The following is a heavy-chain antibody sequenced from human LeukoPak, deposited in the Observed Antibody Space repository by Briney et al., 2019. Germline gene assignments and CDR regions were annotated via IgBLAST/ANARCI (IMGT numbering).Heavy chain of an antibody. Sequence: PSETLSLTCAVYGGSFSGYYWSWIRQPPGKGLEWIGEINHSGSTNYNPSLKSRVTISVDTSKNQFSLKLSSVTAADTAVYYCARGSKTDIVVVPAAIRGAFDIWGQGTMVTVSS. CDR1: GGSFSGYY. J-gene: IGHJ3*02. CDR3: ARGSKTDIVVVPAAIRGAFDI. CDR2: INHSGST. V-gene: IGHV4-34*01. D-gene: IGHD2-2*02.